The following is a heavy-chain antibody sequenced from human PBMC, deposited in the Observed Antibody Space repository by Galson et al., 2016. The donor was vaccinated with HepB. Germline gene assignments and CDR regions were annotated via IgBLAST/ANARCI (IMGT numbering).Heavy chain of an antibody. D-gene: IGHD7-27*01. CDR2: IYAGGST. J-gene: IGHJ4*02. Sequence: SLRLSCAASGFAVSNNYMMWVRQAPGKGLEWVSDIYAGGSTNYADSMEGRFTISRDNYQNTLYLQMNSLRPEDTAVYYCASPLTGLAYWGQGTLVAVSS. CDR3: ASPLTGLAY. CDR1: GFAVSNNY. V-gene: IGHV3-66*02.